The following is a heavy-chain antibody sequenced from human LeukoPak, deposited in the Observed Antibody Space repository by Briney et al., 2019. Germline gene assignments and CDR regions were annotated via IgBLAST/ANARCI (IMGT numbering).Heavy chain of an antibody. CDR2: ISGSGGST. J-gene: IGHJ1*01. CDR3: AKGGGSGSYPEYFQH. Sequence: GGSLRLSCAASGFTFSSYAMSWVRQAPGKGLEWVSAISGSGGSTYYADSVEGRFTISRDNSKNTLYLQMNSLRAEDTAVYYCAKGGGSGSYPEYFQHWGQGTLVTVSS. CDR1: GFTFSSYA. D-gene: IGHD1-26*01. V-gene: IGHV3-23*01.